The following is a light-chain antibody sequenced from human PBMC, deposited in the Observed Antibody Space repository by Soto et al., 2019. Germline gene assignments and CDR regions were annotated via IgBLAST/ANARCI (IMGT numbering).Light chain of an antibody. J-gene: IGKJ2*01. CDR3: QQYGSSPPDT. Sequence: EIVLTQSPGSLSLSPGERATLSCRASQSVSSSYLAWYQQKPGQAPRLLISGASIRATGIPDRFSGSGSGTDFTLTISSLEPEDFAVFYCQQYGSSPPDTFGQGTKLEIK. CDR1: QSVSSSY. CDR2: GAS. V-gene: IGKV3-20*01.